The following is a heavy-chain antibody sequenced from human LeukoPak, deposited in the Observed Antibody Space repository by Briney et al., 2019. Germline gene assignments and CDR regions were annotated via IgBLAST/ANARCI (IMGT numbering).Heavy chain of an antibody. D-gene: IGHD1-26*01. J-gene: IGHJ4*02. CDR2: INPSGGST. V-gene: IGHV1-46*01. Sequence: GASVKVSLKGSGYTFTSYYLHWVRQPPGQGLEGMGIINPSGGSTSYAQKFQGRVTMTRDMSTSTVYMELSSLRSEDTAVYYCASSPVGATSFDYWGQGTLVTVSS. CDR3: ASSPVGATSFDY. CDR1: GYTFTSYY.